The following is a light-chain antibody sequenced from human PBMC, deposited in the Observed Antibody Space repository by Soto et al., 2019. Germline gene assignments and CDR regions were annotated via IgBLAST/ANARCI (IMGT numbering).Light chain of an antibody. Sequence: VMTQSPDSLAVSLGERATINCKSSQSVFYSPTNQNYLAWYQQKPGQPPKLLIYWASTRESGVPDRFSGSWSGTDFTLTISSLQAEDVEVYYCQQYYITPMYTFGQGTKLEIK. V-gene: IGKV4-1*01. CDR1: QSVFYSPTNQNY. CDR2: WAS. J-gene: IGKJ2*01. CDR3: QQYYITPMYT.